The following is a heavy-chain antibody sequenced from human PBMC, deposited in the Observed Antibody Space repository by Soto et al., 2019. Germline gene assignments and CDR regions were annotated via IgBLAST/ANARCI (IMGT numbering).Heavy chain of an antibody. CDR3: AGGYDWGDY. J-gene: IGHJ4*02. Sequence: QVQLVESGGGVVQPGRSLRLSCAASGFTFSSYAMHWVRQAPGKGLEWVAVISYDGSKKYYADSVKGRFTISRDNAKKTLYLEMNSLRPDDTAVYYCAGGYDWGDYWGQGTLVTVSS. CDR2: ISYDGSKK. V-gene: IGHV3-30*04. CDR1: GFTFSSYA. D-gene: IGHD5-12*01.